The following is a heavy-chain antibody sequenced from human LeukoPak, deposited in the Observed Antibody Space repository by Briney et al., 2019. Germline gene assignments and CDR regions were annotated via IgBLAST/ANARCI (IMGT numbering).Heavy chain of an antibody. V-gene: IGHV3-30-3*01. CDR2: ISYDGSNK. CDR1: GFTFSSYA. J-gene: IGHJ4*02. D-gene: IGHD3-22*01. CDR3: AGEYYYDSSGWY. Sequence: PGRSLRLSCAASGFTFSSYAMHWVRQAPGKGQEWVAVISYDGSNKYYADSVKGRFTISRDNSKNTLYLQMNSLRAEDTAVYYCAGEYYYDSSGWYWGQGTLVTVSS.